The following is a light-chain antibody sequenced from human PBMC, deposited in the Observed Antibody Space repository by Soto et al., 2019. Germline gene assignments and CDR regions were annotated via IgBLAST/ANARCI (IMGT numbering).Light chain of an antibody. V-gene: IGKV3-15*01. CDR2: GAS. J-gene: IGKJ1*01. CDR1: QSVSSN. CDR3: QQYNNWPPWT. Sequence: EIVMTQSPATLSVSPGERATLSCRASQSVSSNLAWYQQKLGQAPRLLIYGASTRATGIPGRFSGSGSGTEFTLTISSLQSEDFAVYYCQQYNNWPPWTFGQGTKVDIK.